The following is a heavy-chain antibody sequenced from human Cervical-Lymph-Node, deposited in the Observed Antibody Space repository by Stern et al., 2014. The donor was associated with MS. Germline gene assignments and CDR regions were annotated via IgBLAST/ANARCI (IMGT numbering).Heavy chain of an antibody. Sequence: QVQLVQSGAEVRKPGTSVKVSCQTSGYALTKFETGWVRQAPGQGLEWMGWIIAFNGQTNYGRQYQGRVTMTTDTSTNTVYMELRSLSTDDSGVYYCARDAETRYYESSGYPYFDSWGQGTLITVSS. D-gene: IGHD3-22*01. CDR1: GYALTKFE. V-gene: IGHV1-18*01. CDR3: ARDAETRYYESSGYPYFDS. CDR2: IIAFNGQT. J-gene: IGHJ4*02.